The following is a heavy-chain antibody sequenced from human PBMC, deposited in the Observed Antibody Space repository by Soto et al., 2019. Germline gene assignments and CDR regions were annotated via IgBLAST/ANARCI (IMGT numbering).Heavy chain of an antibody. D-gene: IGHD3-10*01. Sequence: EAQLVESGGGLVQPGGSLRLSCAASGFTFSNYEMHWVRQAPGKGLEYVSGISNNGAHTDYAKSVKGRFTISRDNSENTRNLKRASLRPKELAPNYWARGENGAGWPNATREFWGKGPRSPSPQ. CDR2: ISNNGAHT. J-gene: IGHJ6*04. V-gene: IGHV3-64*01. CDR1: GFTFSNYE. CDR3: ARGENGAGWPNATREF.